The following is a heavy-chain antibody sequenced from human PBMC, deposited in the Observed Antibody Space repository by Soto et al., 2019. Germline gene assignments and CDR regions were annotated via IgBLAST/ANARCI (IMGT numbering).Heavy chain of an antibody. J-gene: IGHJ4*02. CDR2: IIPIFGTA. CDR3: ARDGTTYYYGSGNYYNDLNY. CDR1: GGTFSSYA. Sequence: GASVKVSCKASGGTFSSYAIRWVRQAPGQGLEWMGGIIPIFGTANYAQKFQGRVTITADESTTTAYMELNSLRSEDTAVYYCARDGTTYYYGSGNYYNDLNYWGQGTLVTVSS. D-gene: IGHD3-10*01. V-gene: IGHV1-69*13.